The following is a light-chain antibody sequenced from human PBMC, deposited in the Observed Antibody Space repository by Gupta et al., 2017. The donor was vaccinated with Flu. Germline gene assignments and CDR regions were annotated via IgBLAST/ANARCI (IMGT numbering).Light chain of an antibody. CDR1: QNINIW. CDR3: QQYNNYWYT. CDR2: KAS. Sequence: DIQMTQSPSTLSAFVGDRVTVTCRASQNINIWLAWYQQKPGKAPKLLIYKASTLESGVPSRFSGSGSGTEFTLTISSLQPDDFATYYCQQYNNYWYTFGQGTKLEI. J-gene: IGKJ2*01. V-gene: IGKV1-5*03.